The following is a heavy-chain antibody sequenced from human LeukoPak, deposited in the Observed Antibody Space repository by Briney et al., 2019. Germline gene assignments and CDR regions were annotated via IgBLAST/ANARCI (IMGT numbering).Heavy chain of an antibody. CDR3: ARAAGVQLLFYGMDV. CDR1: GFTVSSNY. J-gene: IGHJ6*02. D-gene: IGHD2-2*01. V-gene: IGHV3-66*02. Sequence: GGSLRLSCAASGFTVSSNYMSWVRQAPGKGLEWVSVIYSDGSTYYADSVKGRFTISRDNSKNTLYLQMNSLRAEDTAMYYCARAAGVQLLFYGMDVWGQGTTVTVSS. CDR2: IYSDGST.